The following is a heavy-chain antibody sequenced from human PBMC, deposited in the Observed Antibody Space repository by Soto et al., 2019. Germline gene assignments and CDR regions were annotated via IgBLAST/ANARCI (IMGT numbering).Heavy chain of an antibody. Sequence: EVQLVESGGGLVQPGGSLRLSCAASGFTSSSYWIHWVRQAPGKGLVWVSRISNDGSSTNYADSVKGRFTISRDNAKKTVYLQMNSLRDEDTAVYYCARDTYYYDSSDHFSADAFDIWGQGTMVTVSS. CDR1: GFTSSSYW. CDR2: ISNDGSST. J-gene: IGHJ3*02. V-gene: IGHV3-74*01. D-gene: IGHD3-22*01. CDR3: ARDTYYYDSSDHFSADAFDI.